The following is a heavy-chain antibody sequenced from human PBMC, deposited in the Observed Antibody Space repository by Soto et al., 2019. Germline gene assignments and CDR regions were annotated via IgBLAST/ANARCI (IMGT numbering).Heavy chain of an antibody. CDR3: ARDRITIFGVVSRYYYYGMDV. V-gene: IGHV4-59*01. D-gene: IGHD3-3*01. J-gene: IGHJ6*02. CDR2: IYYSGST. Sequence: SETLSLTCSVSGDSISGFYWSWVRQPPGKGLEWIGYIYYSGSTNYNPSLKSRVTISVDTSKNQFSLKLSSVTAADTAVYYCARDRITIFGVVSRYYYYGMDVWGQGTTVTVSS. CDR1: GDSISGFY.